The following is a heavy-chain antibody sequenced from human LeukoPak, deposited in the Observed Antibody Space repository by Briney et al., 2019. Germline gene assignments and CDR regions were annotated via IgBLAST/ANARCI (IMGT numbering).Heavy chain of an antibody. CDR1: GGSISSYY. CDR3: ARLQGDTAMGT. J-gene: IGHJ5*02. V-gene: IGHV4-59*01. CDR2: IYYSGST. D-gene: IGHD5-18*01. Sequence: SETLSLTCTVSGGSISSYYWSWIRQPPGKGLEWIGYIYYSGSTNYNPSLKSRVTISVDTSKNQFSLKLSSVTAADTAVYYCARLQGDTAMGTWGQGTLVTVSS.